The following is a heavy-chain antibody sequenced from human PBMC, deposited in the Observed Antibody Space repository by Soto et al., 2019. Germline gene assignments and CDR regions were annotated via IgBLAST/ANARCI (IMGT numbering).Heavy chain of an antibody. D-gene: IGHD3-22*01. CDR3: AKDWADSSSPHRIDY. CDR1: GFTFSSYG. V-gene: IGHV3-30*18. Sequence: QVQLVESGGGVVQPGRSLRLSCAASGFTFSSYGMHWVRQAPGKGLEWVAVISYDGSNKHYADSVKGRFTISRDNSKNTLYLQMNSLRVEDTAVYYCAKDWADSSSPHRIDYWGQGTLVTVSS. CDR2: ISYDGSNK. J-gene: IGHJ4*02.